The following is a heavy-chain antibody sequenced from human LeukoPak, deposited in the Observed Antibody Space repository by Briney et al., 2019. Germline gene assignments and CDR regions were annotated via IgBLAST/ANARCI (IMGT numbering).Heavy chain of an antibody. D-gene: IGHD3-22*01. V-gene: IGHV4-59*01. Sequence: SETLSLTCTVSGGSISSYYWSWIRQPPGKGLEGIGYFYYSGSTNYNPSLKSRVTISVDTSKNQFSLRLSSVTAADTAVYYCARGYYDSSGYYPHLNYYYYGMDVWGQGPRSPSP. CDR1: GGSISSYY. J-gene: IGHJ6*02. CDR3: ARGYYDSSGYYPHLNYYYYGMDV. CDR2: FYYSGST.